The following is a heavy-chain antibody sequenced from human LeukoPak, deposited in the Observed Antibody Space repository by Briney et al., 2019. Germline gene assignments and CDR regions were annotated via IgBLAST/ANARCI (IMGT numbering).Heavy chain of an antibody. Sequence: PGRSLRLSCAASGFTFSSYGMHWVRQAPGKGLEWVAVISYDGSNKYYADSVKGRFTISRDNSKNTLYLQMDSLRAEDTAVYYCAKGAYCSGGSCYLEDPYGMDVWGQGTTVTVSS. D-gene: IGHD2-15*01. CDR2: ISYDGSNK. J-gene: IGHJ6*02. V-gene: IGHV3-30*18. CDR3: AKGAYCSGGSCYLEDPYGMDV. CDR1: GFTFSSYG.